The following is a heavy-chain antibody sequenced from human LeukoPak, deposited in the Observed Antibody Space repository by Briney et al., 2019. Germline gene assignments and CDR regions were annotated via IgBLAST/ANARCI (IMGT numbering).Heavy chain of an antibody. Sequence: PSETLSLTCTVSGGSISSYYWSWIRQPAGKGLGWIGRIYTSGSTNYNPSLKSRVTMSVDTSKNQFSLKLSSVTAADTAVYYCARGGYDSSGYLFFDYWGQGTLVTVSS. CDR2: IYTSGST. J-gene: IGHJ4*02. V-gene: IGHV4-4*07. CDR3: ARGGYDSSGYLFFDY. CDR1: GGSISSYY. D-gene: IGHD3-22*01.